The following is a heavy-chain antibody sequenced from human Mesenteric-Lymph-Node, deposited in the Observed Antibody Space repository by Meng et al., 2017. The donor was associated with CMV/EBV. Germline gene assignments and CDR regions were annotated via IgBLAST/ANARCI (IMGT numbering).Heavy chain of an antibody. V-gene: IGHV1-69*10. CDR1: GGTFSSYA. Sequence: KISCKASGGTFSSYAISWVRQAPGQGLEWMGGIIPILGIANYAQKFQGRVTITADKSTSTAYMELSSLRSEDTAVYYCARPRGAGTTVAWFDPWGQGTLVTVSS. CDR2: IIPILGIA. CDR3: ARPRGAGTTVAWFDP. J-gene: IGHJ5*02. D-gene: IGHD1-7*01.